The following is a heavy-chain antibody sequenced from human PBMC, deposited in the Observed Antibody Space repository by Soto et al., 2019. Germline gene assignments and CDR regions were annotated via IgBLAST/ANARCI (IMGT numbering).Heavy chain of an antibody. J-gene: IGHJ4*02. CDR2: ISGSGGST. V-gene: IGHV3-23*01. CDR3: ANGPIFGVVIIGEYFDY. CDR1: GFTFSSYA. Sequence: GGSLRLSCAASGFTFSSYAMSWVRQAPGKGLEWVSAISGSGGSTYYADSVKGRFTISRDNSKNTLYLQMNSLRAEDTAVYYCANGPIFGVVIIGEYFDYWGQGTLVTVSS. D-gene: IGHD3-3*01.